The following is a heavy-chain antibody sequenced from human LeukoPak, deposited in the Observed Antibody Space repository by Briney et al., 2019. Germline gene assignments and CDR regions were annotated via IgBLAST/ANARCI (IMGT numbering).Heavy chain of an antibody. Sequence: SETLSLTCTVSGGSINYYYWSWIRQPPGKGLEWIGYIYYRGSTNYNPSLNSRVTISVDTSKNQFSLKLTSVTAADTAVYYCARTTGNYGYCFDYWGQGTLVTVSS. V-gene: IGHV4-59*01. D-gene: IGHD1-7*01. CDR3: ARTTGNYGYCFDY. CDR2: IYYRGST. CDR1: GGSINYYY. J-gene: IGHJ4*02.